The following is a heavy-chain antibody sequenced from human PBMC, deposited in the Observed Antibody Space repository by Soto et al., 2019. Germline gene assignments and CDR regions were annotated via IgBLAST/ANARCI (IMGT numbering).Heavy chain of an antibody. CDR1: GFTFSNAW. J-gene: IGHJ4*02. D-gene: IGHD3-16*01. CDR2: IKSKTDGGTT. Sequence: GGSLRLSCAASGFTFSNAWMSWVRQAPGKGLEWVGRIKSKTDGGTTDYAAPVKGRFTTSRDDSKNTLYLQMNSLKTEDTAVYYCTTEITPRNHYVYWGQGTLVPVSS. CDR3: TTEITPRNHYVY. V-gene: IGHV3-15*01.